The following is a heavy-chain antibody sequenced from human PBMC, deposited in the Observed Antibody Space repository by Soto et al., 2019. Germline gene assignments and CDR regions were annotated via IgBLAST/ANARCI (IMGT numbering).Heavy chain of an antibody. CDR1: EFSISPYW. Sequence: EVQLVESGGDLVQPGGSLRLSCVASEFSISPYWMSWVRQAPGKGLEWVANIKEDGSAARYVDSARDRFLISRDNTKNSLYLQMTNLRAEDTAIYYCVSDGDVCSGSDCFRHFKHWVRGTRVTVSS. V-gene: IGHV3-7*03. J-gene: IGHJ1*01. CDR2: IKEDGSAA. D-gene: IGHD5-12*01. CDR3: VSDGDVCSGSDCFRHFKH.